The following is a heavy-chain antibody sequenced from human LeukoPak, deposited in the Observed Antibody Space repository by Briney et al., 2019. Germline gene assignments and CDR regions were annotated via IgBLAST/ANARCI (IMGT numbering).Heavy chain of an antibody. CDR3: ARATAAAGPFDY. Sequence: SETLSLTCTVSGGSISSSSYYWGWIRQPPGKGLEWIGSFYYSGSTYYNPSLKSRVTISVDTSKNQFSLKLSSVTAADTAVYYCARATAAAGPFDYWGQGTLVTVSS. CDR2: FYYSGST. D-gene: IGHD6-13*01. V-gene: IGHV4-39*01. CDR1: GGSISSSSYY. J-gene: IGHJ4*02.